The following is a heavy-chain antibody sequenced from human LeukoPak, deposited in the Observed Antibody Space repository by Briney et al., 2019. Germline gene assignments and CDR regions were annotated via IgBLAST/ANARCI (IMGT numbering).Heavy chain of an antibody. V-gene: IGHV3-30*02. CDR1: GFTFSSYG. CDR2: IRYDGSNK. D-gene: IGHD3-22*01. CDR3: AKDEDSSGYYFDY. Sequence: GGSLRLSCAASGFTFSSYGMHWVRQAPGKGLEWVAFIRYDGSNKYYADSVKGRFTISRDNSKNTLYLQMNSLRAEDTAVYYCAKDEDSSGYYFDYWGQGTLVTVSS. J-gene: IGHJ4*02.